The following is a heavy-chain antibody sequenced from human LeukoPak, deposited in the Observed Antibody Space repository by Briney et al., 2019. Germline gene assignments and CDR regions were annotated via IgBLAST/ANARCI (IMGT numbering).Heavy chain of an antibody. J-gene: IGHJ4*02. CDR1: GGSFSGYY. CDR3: ASPRGQQAGIGY. D-gene: IGHD6-19*01. Sequence: PSETLSLTCAVYGGSFSGYYWSWIRQPPGKGLEWIGEINHSGSTNYNPSLKSRVTISVDTSKNQFSLKLSSVTAADTAVYYCASPRGQQAGIGYWGQGILVTVSS. V-gene: IGHV4-34*01. CDR2: INHSGST.